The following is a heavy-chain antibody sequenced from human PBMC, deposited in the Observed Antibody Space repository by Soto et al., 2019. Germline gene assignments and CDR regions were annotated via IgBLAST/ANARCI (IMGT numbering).Heavy chain of an antibody. CDR1: AFTFSSHS. CDR2: ISSSSSYI. CDR3: ASDLRVAGNYYYYGMDV. D-gene: IGHD6-19*01. Sequence: GGSMRLSCAASAFTFSSHSMNWIRQAPGKGLEWVSSISSSSSYIYYADSVKGRFTISRDNAKNSLYLQMNSLRAEDTAVYYWASDLRVAGNYYYYGMDVWGQGTTVTVS. J-gene: IGHJ6*02. V-gene: IGHV3-21*01.